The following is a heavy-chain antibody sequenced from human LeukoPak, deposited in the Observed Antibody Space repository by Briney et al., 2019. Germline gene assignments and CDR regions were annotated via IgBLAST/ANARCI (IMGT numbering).Heavy chain of an antibody. CDR3: VKDSYSRRTGWFDP. J-gene: IGHJ5*02. D-gene: IGHD2-15*01. CDR2: INWSSGSI. Sequence: GRCVRLSRASSGFIHHDYGMHGVRPAPGRGRAGVSGINWSSGSIGYADSVKGRFTISRDNAKNSLYLHMSRLRAEDTALYYCVKDSYSRRTGWFDPWGQGTLVTVSS. CDR1: GFIHHDYG. V-gene: IGHV3-9*01.